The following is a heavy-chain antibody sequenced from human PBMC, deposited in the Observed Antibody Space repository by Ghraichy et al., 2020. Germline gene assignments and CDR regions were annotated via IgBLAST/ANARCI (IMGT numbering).Heavy chain of an antibody. J-gene: IGHJ6*02. Sequence: SQTLSLTCAVYGGSFSGYYWSWIRQPPGKGLEWIGEINHSGSTNYNPSLKSRVTISVDTSKNQFSLKLSSVTAADTAVYYCASSSGSYYYGMDVWGQGTTVTVS. CDR1: GGSFSGYY. V-gene: IGHV4-34*01. CDR2: INHSGST. D-gene: IGHD3-10*01. CDR3: ASSSGSYYYGMDV.